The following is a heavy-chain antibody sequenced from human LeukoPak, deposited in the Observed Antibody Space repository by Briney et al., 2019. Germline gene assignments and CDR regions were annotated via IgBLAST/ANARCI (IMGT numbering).Heavy chain of an antibody. CDR3: ARGEEMATVTQRGGNWFDP. CDR1: GFTFSSYA. CDR2: ISGSGGST. V-gene: IGHV3-23*01. J-gene: IGHJ5*02. Sequence: SGGSLRLSCAASGFTFSSYAMSWVRQAPGKGLEWVSAISGSGGSTYYADSVKGRFTISRDNSKNTLYLQMNSLRAEDTAVYYCARGEEMATVTQRGGNWFDPWGQGTLVTVSS. D-gene: IGHD5-24*01.